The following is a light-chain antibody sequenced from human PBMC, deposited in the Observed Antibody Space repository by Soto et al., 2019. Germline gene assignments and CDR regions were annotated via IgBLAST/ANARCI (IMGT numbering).Light chain of an antibody. J-gene: IGLJ3*02. Sequence: NFMLTQPHSVSESPGKTVIISCTRSSGSIASNYVQWYQQRPGSSPTTVIYEDNQRPSGVPDRFSGSIDRSSNSASLTVSGLETEDEADYFCQSYDATNQVFGGGTKLTV. CDR2: EDN. CDR3: QSYDATNQV. CDR1: SGSIASNY. V-gene: IGLV6-57*01.